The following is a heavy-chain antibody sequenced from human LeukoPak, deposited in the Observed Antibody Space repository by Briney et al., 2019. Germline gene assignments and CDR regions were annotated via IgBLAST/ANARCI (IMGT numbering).Heavy chain of an antibody. V-gene: IGHV3-66*01. CDR3: ARSVTMVRGADY. J-gene: IGHJ4*02. D-gene: IGHD3-10*01. CDR2: IYSGGSI. CDR1: GFTVSSNY. Sequence: GGSLRLSCAASGFTVSSNYMSWVRQAPGKGLEWVSVIYSGGSIYYADSVKGRFTISRDNSKNTLYLQMNSLRAEDTAVYYCARSVTMVRGADYWGQGTLVTVSS.